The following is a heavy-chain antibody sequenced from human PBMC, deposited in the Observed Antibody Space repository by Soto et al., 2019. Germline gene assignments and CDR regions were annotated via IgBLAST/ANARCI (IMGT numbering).Heavy chain of an antibody. D-gene: IGHD3-10*01. V-gene: IGHV3-23*01. J-gene: IGHJ4*02. CDR3: SKGSCPHRRYYFYN. CDR1: GFTFSSYV. Sequence: GGSLRLSCTASGFTFSSYVMSWVRHAPGKGLEWVSAMSGNGVSTYYADSVKGRFTISRDNSKSTFYLQMNSLRAEDTAVYFCSKGSCPHRRYYFYNWGRGTVVTVSS. CDR2: MSGNGVST.